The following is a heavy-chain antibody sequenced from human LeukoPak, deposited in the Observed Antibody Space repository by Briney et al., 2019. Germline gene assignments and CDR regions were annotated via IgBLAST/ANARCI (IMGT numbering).Heavy chain of an antibody. Sequence: ASVKVSCKASGYTFTGYYMHWVRQAPGQGLEWMGWINPNSGGTNYAQKFQGRVTMTRDTSISTAYMELSRLRSDDTAVYYCAREHQEQQLVLGGIRNWFDPWGQGTLVTVSS. CDR1: GYTFTGYY. J-gene: IGHJ5*02. V-gene: IGHV1-2*02. CDR2: INPNSGGT. D-gene: IGHD6-13*01. CDR3: AREHQEQQLVLGGIRNWFDP.